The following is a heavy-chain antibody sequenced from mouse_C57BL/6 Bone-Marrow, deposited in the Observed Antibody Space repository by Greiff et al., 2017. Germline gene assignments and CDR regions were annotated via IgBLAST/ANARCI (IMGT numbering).Heavy chain of an antibody. J-gene: IGHJ1*03. D-gene: IGHD1-1*01. CDR1: GYTFTSYW. V-gene: IGHV1-69*01. CDR3: ARAPGSSHWYFDV. Sequence: QVQLKQPGAELVMPGASVKLSCKASGYTFTSYWMHWVKQRPGQGLEWIGEIDPSDSYTNYNQKFKGKSTLTVDKSSSTAYMQLSSLTSEDSAVYYCARAPGSSHWYFDVWGTGTTVTVSS. CDR2: IDPSDSYT.